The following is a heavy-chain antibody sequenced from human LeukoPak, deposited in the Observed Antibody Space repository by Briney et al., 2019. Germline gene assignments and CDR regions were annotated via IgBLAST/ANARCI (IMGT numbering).Heavy chain of an antibody. J-gene: IGHJ4*02. D-gene: IGHD5-24*01. CDR1: GFTFRNYW. Sequence: GGSLRLSCAASGFTFRNYWMHWVRQAPGKGLVWVLRVKGDGSFTDYADSVKGRFTISRDNAKNTLYLQMYSLRAEDTAAYYCVRDGDDYNFDYWGQGSLVTVSS. CDR2: VKGDGSFT. V-gene: IGHV3-74*01. CDR3: VRDGDDYNFDY.